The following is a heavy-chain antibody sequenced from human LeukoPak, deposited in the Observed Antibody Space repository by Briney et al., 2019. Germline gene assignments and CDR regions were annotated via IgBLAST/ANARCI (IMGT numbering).Heavy chain of an antibody. Sequence: ASVKVSCKASGYTFTTYGISWVRQAPGQGLEWLGWISTYNGNTDYAQNLQGRVTLTTDTSTGTAYMELRSLRSDDTAMYYCTRGTYFDYWAREPWSPSPQ. D-gene: IGHD3-10*01. J-gene: IGHJ4*02. V-gene: IGHV1-18*01. CDR3: TRGTYFDY. CDR1: GYTFTTYG. CDR2: ISTYNGNT.